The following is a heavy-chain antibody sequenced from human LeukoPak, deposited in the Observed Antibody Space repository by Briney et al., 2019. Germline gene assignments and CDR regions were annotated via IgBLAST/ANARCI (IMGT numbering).Heavy chain of an antibody. CDR3: ARAVVYDNVWGSYPTDY. D-gene: IGHD3-16*01. Sequence: ASVKVSCKASGYTFTSYGITSVRQAPGQGLEWMGWISIYNGNTNYAQKLQGRVTMTTDTSTSTAYMELRSLRSDDTAVYYCARAVVYDNVWGSYPTDYWGQGTLVTVSS. CDR2: ISIYNGNT. J-gene: IGHJ4*02. V-gene: IGHV1-18*01. CDR1: GYTFTSYG.